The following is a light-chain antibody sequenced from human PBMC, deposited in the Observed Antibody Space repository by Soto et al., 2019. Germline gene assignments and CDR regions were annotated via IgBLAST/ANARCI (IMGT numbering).Light chain of an antibody. Sequence: EIVLTQSPATLAFSPGEGATVSCRASQSVSTYLGWYQQKPGQAPRLLIYDASNRATGIPARFSGSGSGTDFTLTISSLEPEDFAVYYCQQRSNWITFGQGTRLEIK. CDR2: DAS. CDR1: QSVSTY. CDR3: QQRSNWIT. J-gene: IGKJ5*01. V-gene: IGKV3-11*01.